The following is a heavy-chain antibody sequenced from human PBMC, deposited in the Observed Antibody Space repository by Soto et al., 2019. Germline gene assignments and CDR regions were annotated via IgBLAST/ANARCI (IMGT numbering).Heavy chain of an antibody. Sequence: ASVKVSCKASGYTFTGYYMHWVRQAPGQGLEWMGWINPNSGGTNYAQKFQGWVTMTRDTSISTAYMELSRLRSDDTAVYYCARARYDFWSHMDPWGQGTLVTVSS. D-gene: IGHD3-3*01. CDR3: ARARYDFWSHMDP. V-gene: IGHV1-2*04. CDR2: INPNSGGT. CDR1: GYTFTGYY. J-gene: IGHJ5*02.